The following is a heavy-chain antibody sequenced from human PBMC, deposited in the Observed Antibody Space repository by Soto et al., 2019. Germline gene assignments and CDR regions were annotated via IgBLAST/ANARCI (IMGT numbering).Heavy chain of an antibody. CDR3: ARAIARGLRITGTTKGWFDP. D-gene: IGHD1-20*01. J-gene: IGHJ5*02. V-gene: IGHV4-59*01. Sequence: SETLSLTCTVSGGSISSYYWSWIRQPPGKGLEWIGYIYYSGSTNYNPSLRSRVTISVDTSKNQFSLKLSSVTAADTAVYYCARAIARGLRITGTTKGWFDPWGQGTLVTVSS. CDR1: GGSISSYY. CDR2: IYYSGST.